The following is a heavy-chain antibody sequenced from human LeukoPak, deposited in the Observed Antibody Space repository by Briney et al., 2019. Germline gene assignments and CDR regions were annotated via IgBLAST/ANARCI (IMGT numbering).Heavy chain of an antibody. CDR1: GFTFSDYY. Sequence: GGSLRLSCAASGFTFSDYYMSWVRQAPGKGLEWVANIKPDASGKHYVDSVKGRFTISRDNAKNSLYLQMNSLRAEDTAVYYCVSRLYQLLLSGADADYWGQRTLVTVSS. CDR3: VSRLYQLLLSGADADY. J-gene: IGHJ4*02. V-gene: IGHV3-7*01. D-gene: IGHD2-2*01. CDR2: IKPDASGK.